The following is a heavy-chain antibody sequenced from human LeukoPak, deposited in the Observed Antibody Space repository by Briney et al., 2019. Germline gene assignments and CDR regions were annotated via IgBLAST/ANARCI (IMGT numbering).Heavy chain of an antibody. CDR2: ISYSGNT. Sequence: PSETLSLTCTVSGGSIISSDYHWGWVRQPPGKGLEWIGTISYSGNTDYNPSLRSRVTISVDTSNNQFSLRLGSVTAADTAVYYCATPFNYYDSREDYFDYWGQGTLVTVSS. D-gene: IGHD3-22*01. CDR3: ATPFNYYDSREDYFDY. CDR1: GGSIISSDYH. J-gene: IGHJ4*02. V-gene: IGHV4-39*01.